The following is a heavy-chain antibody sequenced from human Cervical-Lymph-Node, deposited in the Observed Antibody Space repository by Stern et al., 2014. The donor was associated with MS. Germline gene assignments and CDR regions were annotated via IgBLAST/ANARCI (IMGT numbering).Heavy chain of an antibody. CDR1: GYSFTNYH. CDR3: AKDSFEQPGLLY. J-gene: IGHJ4*02. V-gene: IGHV1-46*01. D-gene: IGHD6-13*01. Sequence: QVQLVQSGAEVKKPGASVKVSCKASGYSFTNYHMHWVRQAPGQGLEWMGIINPSGGITTYAQKFQGRVTLTRDTSTCTVYMELSSLISEDTAMYYGAKDSFEQPGLLYWGQGTLVTVSS. CDR2: INPSGGIT.